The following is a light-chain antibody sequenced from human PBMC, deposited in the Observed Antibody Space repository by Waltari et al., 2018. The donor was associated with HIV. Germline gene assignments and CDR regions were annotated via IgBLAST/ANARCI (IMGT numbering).Light chain of an antibody. J-gene: IGLJ3*02. Sequence: QSVLTQPPSVSGAPGQRVTISCTGGRTNIGAGYDVHWYQQLPGTAPKLLIFRNVNRPSGVPDRCSGSKSVTSAALAITGLQAADEADFYCQSYDTSLGGWVFGGGTKLTVL. CDR1: RTNIGAGYD. CDR2: RNV. V-gene: IGLV1-40*01. CDR3: QSYDTSLGGWV.